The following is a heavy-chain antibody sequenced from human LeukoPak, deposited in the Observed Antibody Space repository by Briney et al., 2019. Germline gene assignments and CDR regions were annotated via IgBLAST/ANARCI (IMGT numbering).Heavy chain of an antibody. CDR1: GFTFSTYR. CDR2: IKQDESEK. D-gene: IGHD1-26*01. CDR3: ARPSLNSGSYFDY. V-gene: IGHV3-7*01. J-gene: IGHJ4*02. Sequence: GGSLRLSCAASGFTFSTYRMSWVRQTSEKGLEGVANIKQDESEKYYVDSVKGRFTISRDNARNSLYLQLNSLRAEDTAVYYCARPSLNSGSYFDYWGQGILVTVSS.